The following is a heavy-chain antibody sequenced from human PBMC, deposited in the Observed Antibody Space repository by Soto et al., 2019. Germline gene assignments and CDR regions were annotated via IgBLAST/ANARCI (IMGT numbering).Heavy chain of an antibody. CDR1: GGSISSYY. D-gene: IGHD5-18*01. CDR3: ARAPRAYSYGPTPAHFDY. Sequence: QVQRQESRPGLVKPSETLSLPCTVSGGSISSYYWSWIRQSPGKGLVWIWYTSYSGGTDYNPSLRSRVNTSIDTSKSQFSLKLSSVTAADTAVYYCARAPRAYSYGPTPAHFDYWGQGTMVTVYS. J-gene: IGHJ4*02. V-gene: IGHV4-59*01. CDR2: TSYSGGT.